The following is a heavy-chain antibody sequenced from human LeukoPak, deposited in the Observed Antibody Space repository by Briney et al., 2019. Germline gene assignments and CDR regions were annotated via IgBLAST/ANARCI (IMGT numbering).Heavy chain of an antibody. CDR3: ARGVVRGVIITYYYYYYMDV. V-gene: IGHV1-8*02. J-gene: IGHJ6*03. Sequence: GASVKVSCKASGYTFTGYYMHWVRQAPGQGLEWMGWINPNSGNTGYAQKFQGRVTMTRNTSISTAYMELSSLRSEDTAVYYCARGVVRGVIITYYYYYYMDVWGKGTTVTISS. CDR2: INPNSGNT. D-gene: IGHD3-10*01. CDR1: GYTFTGYY.